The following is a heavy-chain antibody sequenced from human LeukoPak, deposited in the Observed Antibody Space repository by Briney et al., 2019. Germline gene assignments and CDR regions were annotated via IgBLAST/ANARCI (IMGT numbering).Heavy chain of an antibody. Sequence: SQTLSPTCSISGGRVSSKSCAWDWVRPSPPRGLEWLGKTYYRSKWYYDYAVSVKSRIIITPDTSKNQFSLQLNSVTPEDTAVYYCARGNYAMDVWGQGTTVTVSS. CDR1: GGRVSSKSCA. CDR3: ARGNYAMDV. V-gene: IGHV6-1*01. CDR2: TYYRSKWYY. J-gene: IGHJ6*02.